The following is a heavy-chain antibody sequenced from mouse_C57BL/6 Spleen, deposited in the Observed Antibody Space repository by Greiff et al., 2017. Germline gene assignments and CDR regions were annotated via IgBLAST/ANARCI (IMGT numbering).Heavy chain of an antibody. Sequence: VHLVESGGGLVQPKGSLKLSCAASGFTFNTYAMHWVRQAPGKGLEWVARIRRKNSNSATYYADYVKDRFTFSRDDSESMLYLQMNKLKTQNTAMYYCVYDTDNSWFAYWGQGTLVTVSA. J-gene: IGHJ3*01. CDR1: GFTFNTYA. D-gene: IGHD1-3*01. V-gene: IGHV10-3*01. CDR3: VYDTDNSWFAY. CDR2: IRRKNSNSAT.